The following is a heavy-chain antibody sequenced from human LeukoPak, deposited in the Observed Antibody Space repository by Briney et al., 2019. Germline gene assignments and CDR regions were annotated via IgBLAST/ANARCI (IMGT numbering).Heavy chain of an antibody. CDR1: GGSTGSDY. D-gene: IGHD2-15*01. J-gene: IGHJ4*02. CDR3: ARLSLHCSGGSCYRGAFDS. V-gene: IGHV4-59*08. CDR2: VYYSGVT. Sequence: SETLSLTCSVSGGSTGSDYWSWIRQPPGKGLAWIAYVYYSGVTSYNPSLTSRVAISIDTSKNQFSLNLTSVTAADTAVYYCARLSLHCSGGSCYRGAFDSWGQGTLVTVSS.